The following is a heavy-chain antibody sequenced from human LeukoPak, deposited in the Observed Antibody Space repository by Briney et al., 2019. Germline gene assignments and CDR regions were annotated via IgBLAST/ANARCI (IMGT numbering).Heavy chain of an antibody. Sequence: SETLSLTCTVSGGSISSYYWSWIRQPAGKGLEWIGRIYTGGSTNYNPSLKSRVTMSVDTSKNQISLKLSSVTAADTAVYYCARVKLYGDYSGPRRDWFDPWGQGTLVTVSS. V-gene: IGHV4-4*07. CDR1: GGSISSYY. CDR2: IYTGGST. CDR3: ARVKLYGDYSGPRRDWFDP. J-gene: IGHJ5*02. D-gene: IGHD4-17*01.